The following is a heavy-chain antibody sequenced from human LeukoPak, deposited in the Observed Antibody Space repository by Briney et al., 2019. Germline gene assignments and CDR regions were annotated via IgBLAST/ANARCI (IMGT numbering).Heavy chain of an antibody. V-gene: IGHV1-69*04. CDR2: IVPFLDIT. Sequence: SVKVSCKVSGGSFSSFGISWVRQAPGQGLEWMGRIVPFLDITNYAQKFQGRVTMTRDTSTSTVYMELSSLRSEDTAVYYCAAHHDAFDIWGQGTMVTVSS. CDR3: AAHHDAFDI. CDR1: GGSFSSFG. J-gene: IGHJ3*02.